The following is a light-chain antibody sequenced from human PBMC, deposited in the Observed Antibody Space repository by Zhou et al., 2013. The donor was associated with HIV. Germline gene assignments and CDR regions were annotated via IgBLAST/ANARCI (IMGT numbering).Light chain of an antibody. CDR1: QSIGSN. Sequence: EIVMTQSPATLSVSPGERATLSCRASQSIGSNLAWYQQKPGQAPRLLIYGASTRATGIPDRFSGSGSGTDFTLTISRLEPEDFAVYYCQQYGYSRAWTFGQGTKVKSN. V-gene: IGKV3D-15*01. CDR3: QQYGYSRAWT. J-gene: IGKJ1*01. CDR2: GAS.